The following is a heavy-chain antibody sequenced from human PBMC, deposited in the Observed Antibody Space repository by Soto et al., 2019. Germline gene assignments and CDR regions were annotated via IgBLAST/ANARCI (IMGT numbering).Heavy chain of an antibody. D-gene: IGHD3-16*01. J-gene: IGHJ4*02. V-gene: IGHV4-59*08. Sequence: QLQLQESGPGLVKPSETLSLTCTVSGGSISSYYWSWIRQPPGKGLEWIGYIYYSGSTNYNPSLKSRVTISVDTSKNQFSLKLSLKLSSVTAADTAVYYCARRWGDYFDYWGQGTLVTVSS. CDR3: ARRWGDYFDY. CDR1: GGSISSYY. CDR2: IYYSGST.